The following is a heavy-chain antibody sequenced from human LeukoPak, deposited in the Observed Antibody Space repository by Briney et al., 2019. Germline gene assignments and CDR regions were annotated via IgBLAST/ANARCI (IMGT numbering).Heavy chain of an antibody. Sequence: QPGGSLRLSCAASGFTFSSYAMSWVRQAPGKGLEWVSGISGSGGSTHYADSVKGRFTISRDNSKNTLYLQMNSLRAEDTAVYYCARDMNTRVTPISYAFDLWGQGTMVTVSS. CDR1: GFTFSSYA. CDR3: ARDMNTRVTPISYAFDL. J-gene: IGHJ3*01. V-gene: IGHV3-23*01. D-gene: IGHD4-23*01. CDR2: ISGSGGST.